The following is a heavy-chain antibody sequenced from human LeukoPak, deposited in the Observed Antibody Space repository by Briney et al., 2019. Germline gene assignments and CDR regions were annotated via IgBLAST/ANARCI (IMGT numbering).Heavy chain of an antibody. CDR1: GFTFSSYS. CDR2: ISSSSSYI. Sequence: GGSLRLSCAASGFTFSSYSMNWVRQAPGKGLEWVSSISSSSSYIYYADSVKGRFTISRDNAKNSLYLRMNSLRAEDTAVYYCAREGTYYYDSSGCVDCWGQGTLVTVSS. D-gene: IGHD3-22*01. CDR3: AREGTYYYDSSGCVDC. J-gene: IGHJ4*02. V-gene: IGHV3-21*01.